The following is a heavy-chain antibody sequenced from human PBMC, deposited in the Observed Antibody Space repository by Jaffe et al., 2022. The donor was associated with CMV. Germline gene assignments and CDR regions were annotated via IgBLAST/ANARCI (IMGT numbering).Heavy chain of an antibody. D-gene: IGHD3-10*01. CDR1: GFTFSSYW. CDR2: IKQDGSEK. Sequence: EVQLVESGGGLVQPGGSLRLSCAASGFTFSSYWMSWVRQAPGKGLEWVANIKQDGSEKYYVDSVKGRFTISRDNAKNSLYLQMNSLRAEDTAVYYCARGSFRPDHYYYYGMDVWGQGTTVTVSS. CDR3: ARGSFRPDHYYYYGMDV. J-gene: IGHJ6*02. V-gene: IGHV3-7*01.